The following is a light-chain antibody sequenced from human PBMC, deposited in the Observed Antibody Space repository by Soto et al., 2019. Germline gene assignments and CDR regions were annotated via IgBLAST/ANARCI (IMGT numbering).Light chain of an antibody. J-gene: IGKJ5*01. V-gene: IGKV3-11*01. CDR3: QQRNNWPIT. CDR2: QTS. CDR1: QYINTR. Sequence: EIVLTQSPATLSSFPGDRVTLSCRASQYINTRLAWYQHRPGQSPRLLIYQTSLRAAGIPVRFSGSGSGTDFTLTISSLEPEDFALYYCQQRNNWPITFGQGTRLEIK.